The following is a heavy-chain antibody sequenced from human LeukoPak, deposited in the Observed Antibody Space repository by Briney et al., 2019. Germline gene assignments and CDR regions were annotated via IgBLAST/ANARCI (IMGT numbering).Heavy chain of an antibody. Sequence: GGSLRLSCAASGFTFSSYSMHWVRQAPGKGLVWVSRINSDGSSTSYADSVKGRFTISRDNAKNTLYLQMSSLRAEDTAVYFCARNFYYGHDYWGQGTLVTVSS. CDR3: ARNFYYGHDY. V-gene: IGHV3-74*01. CDR2: INSDGSST. J-gene: IGHJ4*02. D-gene: IGHD3-10*01. CDR1: GFTFSSYS.